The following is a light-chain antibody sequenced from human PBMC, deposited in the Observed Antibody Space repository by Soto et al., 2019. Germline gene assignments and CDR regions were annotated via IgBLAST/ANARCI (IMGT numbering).Light chain of an antibody. Sequence: QSALTQPPSASGSPGQSITISCTGTSSDVGGYNYVSWYQQHPGKAPKLMIYDVSSRPSGVSNRFSGSKSGNTASLTISGLQAEDEADYYCTSYTSSSTRGVFGGGTKLTVL. CDR2: DVS. CDR1: SSDVGGYNY. CDR3: TSYTSSSTRGV. J-gene: IGLJ2*01. V-gene: IGLV2-14*03.